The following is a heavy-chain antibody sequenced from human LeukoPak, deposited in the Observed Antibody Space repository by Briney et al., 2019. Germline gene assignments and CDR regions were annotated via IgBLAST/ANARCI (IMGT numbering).Heavy chain of an antibody. CDR1: NGSISPYF. Sequence: SETLSLTCTVSNGSISPYFWSWIRQPPGKGLEWIGYIYYSGSTKYNPSLKSRVTMSLDTSKKQFSLKLSSVTAADTALYYCARRQTYFDYWGQGILVTVSS. V-gene: IGHV4-59*08. J-gene: IGHJ4*02. CDR2: IYYSGST. CDR3: ARRQTYFDY.